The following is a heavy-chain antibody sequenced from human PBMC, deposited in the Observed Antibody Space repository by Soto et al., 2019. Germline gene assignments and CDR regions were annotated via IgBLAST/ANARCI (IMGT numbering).Heavy chain of an antibody. D-gene: IGHD1-1*01. CDR2: INHSGST. Sequence: QVLLQQWGAGLLKPSETLSLTCAVYGGSFSGYYWTWIRQPPGTGLEWIGEINHSGSTNYNPSLNSRVHISVDTPKNQFSLKLTSVTAADTAVYYCARDKITGLFDYWGQGTLVTVSS. V-gene: IGHV4-34*01. J-gene: IGHJ4*02. CDR1: GGSFSGYY. CDR3: ARDKITGLFDY.